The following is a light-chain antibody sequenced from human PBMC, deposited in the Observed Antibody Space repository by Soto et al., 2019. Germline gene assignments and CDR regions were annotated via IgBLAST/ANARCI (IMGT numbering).Light chain of an antibody. CDR3: QQCNNWPLT. V-gene: IGKV3-15*01. CDR2: GAS. Sequence: EIAMTQSPATLYVSPGERATLSCRASQSVSANLAWYQQKPGQGPRLLIYGASTRATGIPARFSGSGSGTEFTLTITGLQSEDFAVYYCQQCNNWPLTFGPGTKVDI. CDR1: QSVSAN. J-gene: IGKJ3*01.